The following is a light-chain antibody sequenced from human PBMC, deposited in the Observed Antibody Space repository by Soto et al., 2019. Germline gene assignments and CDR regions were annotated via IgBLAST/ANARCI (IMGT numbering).Light chain of an antibody. V-gene: IGKV1-5*03. CDR3: QQYNSFPT. J-gene: IGKJ1*01. Sequence: DIQMTQSPSTLSASVGDRVTITCRASQSISSWLAWYQQKPGKAPKLLIYKASSLESGVPSRFSGSGSGTEFTPTISSPQPDDLATYYCQQYNSFPTFGPGNKVEIK. CDR1: QSISSW. CDR2: KAS.